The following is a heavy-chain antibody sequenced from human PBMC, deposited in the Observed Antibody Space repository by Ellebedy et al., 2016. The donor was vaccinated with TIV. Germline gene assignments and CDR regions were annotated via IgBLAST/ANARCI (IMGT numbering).Heavy chain of an antibody. CDR3: TTGRDWSKY. CDR2: ILYDGSNK. Sequence: GGSLRLSCAASGFTFSSYSMNWVRQAPGKGLEWVAVILYDGSNKYYADSVKGRFTISRDNSKNTLYLQMNSLKIEDTAMFYCTTGRDWSKYWGQGTLVTVSS. V-gene: IGHV3-30*03. D-gene: IGHD3-9*01. CDR1: GFTFSSYS. J-gene: IGHJ4*02.